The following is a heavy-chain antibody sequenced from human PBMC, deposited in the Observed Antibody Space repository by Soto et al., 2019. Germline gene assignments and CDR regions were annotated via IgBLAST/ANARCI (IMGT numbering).Heavy chain of an antibody. J-gene: IGHJ2*01. CDR3: ARGNHRWLQLWYFDL. CDR2: IIPIFGRV. CDR1: GGTFSNYP. D-gene: IGHD5-12*01. V-gene: IGHV1-69*12. Sequence: QVQLVQSGAEVKKPGSSVKVSCKASGGTFSNYPISWVRQAPGQGLEWMGGIIPIFGRVNYALKFQGRVTITADESTSTAYMELSSLRSEDTAVYYCARGNHRWLQLWYFDLWGRGTLVTVSS.